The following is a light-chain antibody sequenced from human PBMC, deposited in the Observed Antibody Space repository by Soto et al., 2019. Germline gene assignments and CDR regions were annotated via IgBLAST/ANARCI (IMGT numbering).Light chain of an antibody. V-gene: IGLV2-14*01. CDR2: DVS. CDR1: SSDVGGYNY. J-gene: IGLJ2*01. Sequence: ALTQPASVSGSPGQSITISCTGTSSDVGGYNYVSWYQQHPGKAPKLVIYDVSNRPSGVSNRFSGSKSGNTASLTISGLRAEDDADYYCSSFASSNTVIFGGGTKLTVL. CDR3: SSFASSNTVI.